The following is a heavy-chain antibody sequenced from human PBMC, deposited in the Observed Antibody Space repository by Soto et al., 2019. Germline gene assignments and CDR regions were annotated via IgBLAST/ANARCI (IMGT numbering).Heavy chain of an antibody. J-gene: IGHJ4*02. Sequence: KPSETLSLTCAVSGGYISGGYYSWSWIRQPPGKGLEWIGFIYNSGSTNYNPSLKSRVTISVDKSKNQFSLKLSSVTAADTAVYYCARQTIDYSSGISFDYWGQGTLVTVSS. CDR1: GGYISGGYYS. CDR3: ARQTIDYSSGISFDY. CDR2: IYNSGST. V-gene: IGHV4-30-2*01. D-gene: IGHD6-19*01.